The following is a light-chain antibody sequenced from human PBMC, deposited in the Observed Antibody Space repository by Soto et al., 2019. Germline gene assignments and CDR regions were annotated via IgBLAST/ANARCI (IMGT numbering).Light chain of an antibody. J-gene: IGKJ1*01. Sequence: EIMLTQSPGTLSLSPGERATLSCRASQSVTSNYLAWYQQKPVQSPGLLIYDTSTRASGVPDRFSGSGSGTEFTLTISGLEPEDFAVYYCQQYGTSPQTFGQGTKVDIK. CDR1: QSVTSNY. CDR2: DTS. CDR3: QQYGTSPQT. V-gene: IGKV3-20*01.